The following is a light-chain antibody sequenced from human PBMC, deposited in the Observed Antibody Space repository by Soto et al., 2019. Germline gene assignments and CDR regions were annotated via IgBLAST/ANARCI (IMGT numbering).Light chain of an antibody. Sequence: ALTQPASVSGSPGQSITISCTGTSSDVGGYNYVSWYQQHPGKAPKLMIYDVINRPSGVSNRFSGSKSGNTASLTISGLQAEDEADYYCSSYTSSSTRVFGGGTKVTVL. CDR2: DVI. V-gene: IGLV2-14*01. CDR3: SSYTSSSTRV. CDR1: SSDVGGYNY. J-gene: IGLJ2*01.